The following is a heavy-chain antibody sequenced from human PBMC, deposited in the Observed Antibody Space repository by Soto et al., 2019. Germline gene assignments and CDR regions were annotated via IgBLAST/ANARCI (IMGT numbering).Heavy chain of an antibody. D-gene: IGHD3-3*01. V-gene: IGHV4-59*08. J-gene: IGHJ6*03. Sequence: SETLSLTCTVSGGSISSYYWSWIRQPPGKGLEWIGYIYYSGRTNYNPSLKSRVTISVDTSKNQFSLKLSSVTAADTAVYYCARLPVPRDFDYYYYYMDVWGKGTTVTVSS. CDR3: ARLPVPRDFDYYYYYMDV. CDR2: IYYSGRT. CDR1: GGSISSYY.